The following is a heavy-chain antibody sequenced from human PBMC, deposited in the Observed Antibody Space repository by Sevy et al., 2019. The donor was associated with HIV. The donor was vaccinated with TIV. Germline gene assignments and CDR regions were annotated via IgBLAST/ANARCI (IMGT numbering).Heavy chain of an antibody. V-gene: IGHV3-23*01. J-gene: IGHJ4*02. CDR3: ARHLYSASYYGFDY. Sequence: GGSLRLSCAASGFTFSSYAMSWVRQAPGKGLEWVSTISGTGGSTLYADSVKGRFTISRDNSKNTLYLQRNGLRVEDTAVYYYARHLYSASYYGFDYWGPGTLVTVSS. CDR2: ISGTGGST. D-gene: IGHD1-26*01. CDR1: GFTFSSYA.